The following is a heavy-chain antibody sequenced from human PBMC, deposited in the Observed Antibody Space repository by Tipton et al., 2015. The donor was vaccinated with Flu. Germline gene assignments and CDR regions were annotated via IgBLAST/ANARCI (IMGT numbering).Heavy chain of an antibody. V-gene: IGHV4-34*01. CDR2: INHSGST. Sequence: GLVKPSETLSLTCVVYSGSFSGYFWSWIRQPPGKGLEWIGEINHSGSTNYNPSLKSRVTISVDTSKNQFSLKLTSVTAADTAVYYCARRDYSNYVSEPKSWFDTWGQGIQVIVSS. CDR1: SGSFSGYF. CDR3: ARRDYSNYVSEPKSWFDT. D-gene: IGHD4-11*01. J-gene: IGHJ5*02.